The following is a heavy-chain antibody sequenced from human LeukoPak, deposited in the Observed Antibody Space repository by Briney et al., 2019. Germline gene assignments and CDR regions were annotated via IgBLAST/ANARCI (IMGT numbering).Heavy chain of an antibody. CDR1: GFTFDDYG. CDR3: ARDRSGHSERSYYYYYGMDV. V-gene: IGHV3-20*04. CDR2: INWNGGST. J-gene: IGHJ6*02. D-gene: IGHD5-12*01. Sequence: GGSLRLSCAASGFTFDDYGMSWVRQAPGKGLEWVSGINWNGGSTGYADSVKGRFTISRDNSKNTLYLQMNSLRAEDTAVYYCARDRSGHSERSYYYYYGMDVWGQGTTVTVSS.